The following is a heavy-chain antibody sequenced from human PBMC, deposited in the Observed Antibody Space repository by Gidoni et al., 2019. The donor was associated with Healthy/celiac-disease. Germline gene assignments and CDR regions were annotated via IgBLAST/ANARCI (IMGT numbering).Heavy chain of an antibody. Sequence: QVQLVESGGGVVQPGRSLRLSCAASGFTFSSYGMHWVRQAPGKGLEWVAVISYDGSNKYYADSVKGRFTISRDNSKNTLYLQMNSLRAEDTAVYYCAKDEYDILTGYYNVIYWGQGTLVTVSS. J-gene: IGHJ4*02. D-gene: IGHD3-9*01. CDR1: GFTFSSYG. CDR2: ISYDGSNK. V-gene: IGHV3-30*18. CDR3: AKDEYDILTGYYNVIY.